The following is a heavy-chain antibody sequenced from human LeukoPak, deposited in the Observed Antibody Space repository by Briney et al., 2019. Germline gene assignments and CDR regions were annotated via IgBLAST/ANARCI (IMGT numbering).Heavy chain of an antibody. V-gene: IGHV1-18*01. D-gene: IGHD1-26*01. CDR2: ISAYNGNT. CDR3: ARGATTDY. J-gene: IGHJ4*02. CDR1: GYIFTSYG. Sequence: ASVKVSCKASGYIFTSYGMSWVRQAPGQGLEWMGWISAYNGNTNYAQKLQGRVTMTTETSTNTAYMKLRNLRSDDTAVYYCARGATTDYWGQGTLVTVSS.